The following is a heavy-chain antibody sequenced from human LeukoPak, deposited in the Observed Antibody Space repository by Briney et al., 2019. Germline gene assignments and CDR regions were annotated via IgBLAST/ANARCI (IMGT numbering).Heavy chain of an antibody. Sequence: GESLKISCKGSRYSFTSYWIGWVRQMPGKGLEWMGIIYPGDSDTRYSPSFQGQVTISADKSISTAYLQWSSLKASDTAMYYCARQEAYCGGDCYLGIDYWGQGTLVTVSS. V-gene: IGHV5-51*01. J-gene: IGHJ4*02. CDR1: RYSFTSYW. D-gene: IGHD2-21*02. CDR3: ARQEAYCGGDCYLGIDY. CDR2: IYPGDSDT.